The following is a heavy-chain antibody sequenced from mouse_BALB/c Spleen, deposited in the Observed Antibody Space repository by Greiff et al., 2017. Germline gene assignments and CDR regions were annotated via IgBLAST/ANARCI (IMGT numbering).Heavy chain of an antibody. CDR1: GFTFSSYA. D-gene: IGHD2-10*02. J-gene: IGHJ4*01. CDR3: ARGEKYGNYGYAMDY. CDR2: ISSGGSYT. Sequence: EVHLVESGGGLVKPGGSLKLSCAASGFTFSSYAMSWVRQSPEKRLEWVAEISSGGSYTYYPDTVTGRFTISRDNAKNTLYLEMSSLRSEDTAMYYCARGEKYGNYGYAMDYWGQGTSVTVSS. V-gene: IGHV5-9-4*01.